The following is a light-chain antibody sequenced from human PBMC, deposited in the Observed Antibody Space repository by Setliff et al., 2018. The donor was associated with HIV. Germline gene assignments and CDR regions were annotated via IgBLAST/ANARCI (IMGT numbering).Light chain of an antibody. V-gene: IGLV2-11*01. J-gene: IGLJ2*01. Sequence: QSALTQPRSASGSPGQSVTISCTGTSSDVGAYNYVSWYQHHPGKAPKVMIYDVTKRPSGVPDRFSGSKSGNTASLTISGLQAEDEADYYCCSYAGTYTFEVLFGGGTKVTVL. CDR1: SSDVGAYNY. CDR3: CSYAGTYTFEVL. CDR2: DVT.